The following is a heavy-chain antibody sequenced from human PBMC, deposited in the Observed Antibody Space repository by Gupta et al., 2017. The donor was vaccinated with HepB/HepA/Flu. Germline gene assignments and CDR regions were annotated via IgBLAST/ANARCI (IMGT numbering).Heavy chain of an antibody. J-gene: IGHJ3*01. CDR2: IRSKRDGGTT. Sequence: EEQLVESGGALVKPGSSLRLSCAASGFLFSKDWMSWVRQAPWKGLEWVGRIRSKRDGGTTDYAASVKGRFTISRDDSKDTLFLQMDSLKSEDTAVYFCAAFNSKDALRIWGQGTMVTVSS. D-gene: IGHD2-15*01. CDR3: AAFNSKDALRI. V-gene: IGHV3-15*02. CDR1: GFLFSKDW.